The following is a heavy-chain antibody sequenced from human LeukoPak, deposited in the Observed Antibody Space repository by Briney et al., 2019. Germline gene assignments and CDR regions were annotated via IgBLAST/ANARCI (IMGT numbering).Heavy chain of an antibody. CDR3: ARLITGTNGFDY. CDR2: IIPILGIA. CDR1: GGTFSSYA. V-gene: IGHV1-69*04. D-gene: IGHD1-14*01. Sequence: GASVKVSCKASGGTFSSYAISWVRQAPGQGLEWMGRIIPILGIANYAQKFQGRVRITADKSTSTAYMELSSMRSGDEAVYYYARLITGTNGFDYWGQGTLVTVSS. J-gene: IGHJ4*02.